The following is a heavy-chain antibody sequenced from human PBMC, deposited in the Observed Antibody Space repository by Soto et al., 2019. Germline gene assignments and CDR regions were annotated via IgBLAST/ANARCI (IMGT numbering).Heavy chain of an antibody. CDR3: TRQLGYCSGGSCYSLFDY. CDR2: IRSKANSYAT. CDR1: GFTFSGSA. Sequence: EVQLVESGGGLVQPGGSLKLSCAASGFTFSGSAMHWVRQASGKGLEWVGRIRSKANSYATAYAASVKGRFTISRDDSKNTEYLQMNSLKTEDTAVYYCTRQLGYCSGGSCYSLFDYWGQGTLVTVSS. D-gene: IGHD2-15*01. J-gene: IGHJ4*02. V-gene: IGHV3-73*02.